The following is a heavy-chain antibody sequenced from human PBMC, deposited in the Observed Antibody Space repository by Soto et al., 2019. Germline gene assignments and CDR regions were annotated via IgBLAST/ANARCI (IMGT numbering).Heavy chain of an antibody. J-gene: IGHJ4*02. V-gene: IGHV3-33*01. D-gene: IGHD1-7*01. CDR1: GFTFSSYG. CDR2: IWYDGSNK. CDR3: AREAGVIGITGTFTDY. Sequence: GGSLRLSCAASGFTFSSYGMHWVRQAPGKGLEWVAVIWYDGSNKYYADSVKGRFTISRDNSKNTLYLQMNSLRAEDTAVYYCAREAGVIGITGTFTDYWGQGTLVTVSS.